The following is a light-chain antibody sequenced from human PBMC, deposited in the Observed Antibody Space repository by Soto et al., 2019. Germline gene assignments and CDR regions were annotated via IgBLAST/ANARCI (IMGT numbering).Light chain of an antibody. V-gene: IGKV3-20*01. CDR1: QSVASSY. CDR2: SAS. Sequence: EVVLTQSPGTLSLSPGERVTLSFRASQSVASSYLAWYQQKPGRAPRLLFYSASSRATGIPDRFSGSGSGTDFTLTISRLEPEDFAVYYCHHFGNLPETFGQGTNVE. CDR3: HHFGNLPET. J-gene: IGKJ1*01.